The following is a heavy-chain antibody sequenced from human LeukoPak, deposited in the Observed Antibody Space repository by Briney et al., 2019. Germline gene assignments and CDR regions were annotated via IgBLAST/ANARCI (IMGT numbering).Heavy chain of an antibody. CDR1: GYTFTGYY. D-gene: IGHD5-24*01. CDR2: INPNSGGT. Sequence: GASVKVSCKASGYTFTGYYMHWVRQAPGQGLEWMGWINPNSGGTNYAQKFQGRVTMTRDTSISTAYMELSRLRSDDTAVYYCARDLGRDGYNYSYWGQGTLVTVSS. V-gene: IGHV1-2*02. J-gene: IGHJ4*02. CDR3: ARDLGRDGYNYSY.